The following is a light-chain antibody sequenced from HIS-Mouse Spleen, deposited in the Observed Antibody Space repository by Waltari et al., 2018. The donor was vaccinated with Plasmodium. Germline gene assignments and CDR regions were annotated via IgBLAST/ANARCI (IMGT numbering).Light chain of an antibody. CDR3: QSADSSGTYWV. CDR1: ALPKQY. CDR2: KDS. V-gene: IGLV3-25*03. Sequence: SYELTQPPSVSVSPGPPARTTCSGDALPKQYAYWYQQKPGQAPVLVIYKDSERPSGIPERFSGSSSGTTVTLTISGVQAEDEADYYCQSADSSGTYWVFGGGTKLTVL. J-gene: IGLJ3*02.